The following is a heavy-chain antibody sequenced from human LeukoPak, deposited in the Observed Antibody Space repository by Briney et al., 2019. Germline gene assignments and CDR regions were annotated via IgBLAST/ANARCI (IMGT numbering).Heavy chain of an antibody. J-gene: IGHJ4*02. CDR1: GFTFSSSW. V-gene: IGHV3-74*01. CDR2: INSDESIT. D-gene: IGHD4-11*01. CDR3: ARGLVPGFLDY. Sequence: PGGSLTLSCAASGFTFSSSWMYWVRQAPGKGLVWVSRINSDESITTYADSVKGRFTISRDNAKNTLYLQMNSLRAEHTAVYYCARGLVPGFLDYWGQGTPVTVSS.